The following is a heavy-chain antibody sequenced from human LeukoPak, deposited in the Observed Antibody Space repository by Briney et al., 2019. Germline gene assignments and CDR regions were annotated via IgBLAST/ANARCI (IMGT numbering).Heavy chain of an antibody. CDR1: GGSISTFY. CDR3: ARGNCSSSSCPLGGFGNFDY. Sequence: PSETLSLTCTVSGGSISTFYWGWIRQPPGKGLEWIGEINHTGSTYYNPSLKSRVTISVATSKNQFSLKLSSVTAADTAVYYCARGNCSSSSCPLGGFGNFDYWGQGTLVTVSS. D-gene: IGHD2-2*01. V-gene: IGHV4-34*01. J-gene: IGHJ4*02. CDR2: INHTGST.